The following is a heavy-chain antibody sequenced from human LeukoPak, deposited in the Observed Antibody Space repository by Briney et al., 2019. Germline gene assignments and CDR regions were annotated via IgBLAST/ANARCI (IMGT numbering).Heavy chain of an antibody. J-gene: IGHJ4*02. V-gene: IGHV3-49*03. D-gene: IGHD1-26*01. CDR3: TREWELPGTDFDY. CDR2: IRSKVYGGTT. CDR1: GFTFGDYT. Sequence: GGSLRLSCTASGFTFGDYTMDWFRQAPGKRLEWVGFIRSKVYGGTTEYAASVKGRFTISRDESKSIAYLQMNSLKTEDTAVYYCTREWELPGTDFDYWGQGTLVTVSS.